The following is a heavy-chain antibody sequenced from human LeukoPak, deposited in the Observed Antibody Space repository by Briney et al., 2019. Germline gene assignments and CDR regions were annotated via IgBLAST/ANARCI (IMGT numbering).Heavy chain of an antibody. Sequence: QPGGSLRLSCAASAFTFRTYWMSWVRQAPGKGLEWVAMIKPDGSEKYYVDSVKGLFTISRDNAKNSLYLQMTSLRAEDTAVYYCTRDASGETAPGPRMDVWGQGTTVAVSS. J-gene: IGHJ6*02. CDR3: TRDASGETAPGPRMDV. CDR2: IKPDGSEK. V-gene: IGHV3-7*05. CDR1: AFTFRTYW. D-gene: IGHD1-26*01.